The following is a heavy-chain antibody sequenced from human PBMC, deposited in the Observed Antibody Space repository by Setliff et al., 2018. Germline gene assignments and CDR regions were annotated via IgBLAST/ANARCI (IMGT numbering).Heavy chain of an antibody. CDR3: ARSDNCGATNCSPYDY. CDR1: GFTFSSYT. CDR2: IDVSSTYI. J-gene: IGHJ4*02. V-gene: IGHV3-21*06. D-gene: IGHD2-2*01. Sequence: PGGSLRLSCAASGFTFSSYTMNWVRQAPGKGLEWVSSIDVSSTYIYYADSVKGRFTISRDNAKDLLYLQMNSLRAEDTAVFYCARSDNCGATNCSPYDYWGQGILVTVSS.